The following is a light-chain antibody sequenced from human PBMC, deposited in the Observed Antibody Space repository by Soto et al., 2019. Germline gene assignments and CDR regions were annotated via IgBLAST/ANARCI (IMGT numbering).Light chain of an antibody. CDR2: DAS. CDR1: QSISTW. V-gene: IGKV1-5*01. CDR3: QQYETFSAT. J-gene: IGKJ1*01. Sequence: IQVTQSPSTPGGSLVKRVSMNCXASQSISTWLAWYQQKPGKAPKLLIYDASALPRGVPSRFSGSGSGTKFTLTIASLQPDDFATYYCQQYETFSATFGPGTKVDI.